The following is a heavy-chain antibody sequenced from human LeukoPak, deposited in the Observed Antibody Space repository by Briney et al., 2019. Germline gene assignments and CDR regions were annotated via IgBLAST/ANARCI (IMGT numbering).Heavy chain of an antibody. CDR3: AKSTGSYRYPFDY. CDR2: ISGSGGST. CDR1: GFTFSSYG. D-gene: IGHD3-16*02. V-gene: IGHV3-23*01. Sequence: QPGGSLRLSCAASGFTFSSYGMSWVRQAPGKGLEWVSAISGSGGSTYYADSVKGRFTISRDNSKNTLYLQMNSLRAEDTAVYYCAKSTGSYRYPFDYWGQGTLVTVSS. J-gene: IGHJ4*02.